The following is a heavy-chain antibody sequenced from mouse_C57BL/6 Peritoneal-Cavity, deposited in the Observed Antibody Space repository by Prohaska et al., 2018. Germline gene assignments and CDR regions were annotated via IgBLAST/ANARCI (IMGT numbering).Heavy chain of an antibody. Sequence: GPSYNQKFKDKATLTVDTSASTAYMELNSLTSEDSAVYYCALIYYDYDGYAMDYWGQGTSVTVSS. V-gene: IGHV1-36*01. D-gene: IGHD2-4*01. J-gene: IGHJ4*01. CDR3: ALIYYDYDGYAMDY. CDR2: GP.